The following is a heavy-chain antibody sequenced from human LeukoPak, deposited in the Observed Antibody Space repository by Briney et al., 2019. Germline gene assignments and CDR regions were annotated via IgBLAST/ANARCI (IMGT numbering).Heavy chain of an antibody. D-gene: IGHD3-10*01. J-gene: IGHJ4*02. Sequence: PGGSLRPSCAASGFTFSSYAMHWVRQAPGKGLEWVAVISYDGSNKYYADSVKGRFTISRDNSKNTLYLQMNSLRAEDTAVYYCARDAGEGYFDYWGQGTLVTVSS. CDR2: ISYDGSNK. V-gene: IGHV3-30-3*01. CDR3: ARDAGEGYFDY. CDR1: GFTFSSYA.